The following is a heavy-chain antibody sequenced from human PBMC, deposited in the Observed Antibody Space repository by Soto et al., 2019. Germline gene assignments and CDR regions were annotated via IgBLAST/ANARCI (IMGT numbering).Heavy chain of an antibody. J-gene: IGHJ4*02. CDR2: IIPIFGTA. D-gene: IGHD6-13*01. V-gene: IGHV1-69*13. CDR1: GGTFSSYA. CDR3: AREFRTRIAPPGPRGSELDY. Sequence: SVKVSCKASGGTFSSYAISWVRQAPGQGLEWMGGIIPIFGTANYAQKFQGRVTITADESTSTAYMELSSLRSEDTAVYYCAREFRTRIAPPGPRGSELDYWGQGTLVTVSS.